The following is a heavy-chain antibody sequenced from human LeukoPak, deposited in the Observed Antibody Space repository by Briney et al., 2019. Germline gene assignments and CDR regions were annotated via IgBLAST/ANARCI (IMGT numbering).Heavy chain of an antibody. D-gene: IGHD2-2*01. Sequence: GGSLRLSCAASGFTFSSFDRNWVRQAPGKGLEWVSSISTSSRYIYYKDSVSGRFTISRDDAKNSLYLQMNSLRVEYTAVYYCARADCSGSTCYLLRSWVDPRGQGTLVTVSS. V-gene: IGHV3-21*01. CDR3: ARADCSGSTCYLLRSWVDP. CDR2: ISTSSRYI. CDR1: GFTFSSFD. J-gene: IGHJ5*02.